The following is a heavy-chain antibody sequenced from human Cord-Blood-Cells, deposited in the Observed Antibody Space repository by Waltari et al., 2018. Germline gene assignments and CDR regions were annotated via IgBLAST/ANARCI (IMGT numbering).Heavy chain of an antibody. CDR3: ARASTSSYAFDI. J-gene: IGHJ3*02. CDR1: GSTFTGYY. CDR2: INPNSGGT. V-gene: IGHV1-2*05. Sequence: QVQLVQSGAAVKKPAASVTVSCKASGSTFTGYYMPWVLQAPGQGLEWMGRINPNSGGTNYAQKFQGRVTMTRDTSISTAYMELSRLRSDDTVVYYCARASTSSYAFDIWGQGTMVTVSS. D-gene: IGHD2-2*01.